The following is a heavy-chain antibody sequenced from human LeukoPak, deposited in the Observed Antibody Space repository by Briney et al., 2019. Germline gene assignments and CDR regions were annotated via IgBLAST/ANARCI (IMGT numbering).Heavy chain of an antibody. J-gene: IGHJ4*02. Sequence: GGSLRLSCAASGFTFTTYGLHWVRQAPGKGLEWVAAIASNGGSEYYADSVKGRFTISRDNSKNTLFLQMNSLRPGDTAVYYCAKRGHYSINWYHYFDYWGQGTLVTVSS. D-gene: IGHD6-13*01. CDR1: GFTFTTYG. CDR3: AKRGHYSINWYHYFDY. CDR2: IASNGGSE. V-gene: IGHV3-30*18.